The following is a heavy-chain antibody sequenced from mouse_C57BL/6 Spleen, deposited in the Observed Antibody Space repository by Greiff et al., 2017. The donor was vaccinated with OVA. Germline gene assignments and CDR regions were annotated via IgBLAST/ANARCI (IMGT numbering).Heavy chain of an antibody. V-gene: IGHV1-64*01. CDR1: GYTFTSYW. CDR2: IHPNSGST. J-gene: IGHJ4*01. CDR3: ARVYDGAYYYAMDY. Sequence: QVQLQQPGAELVKPGASVKLSCKASGYTFTSYWMHWVKQRPGQGLEWIGMIHPNSGSTNYNEKFKSKATLTVDKSSSTAYMQLSSLTSEDSAVYYCARVYDGAYYYAMDYWGQGTSVTVSS. D-gene: IGHD2-12*01.